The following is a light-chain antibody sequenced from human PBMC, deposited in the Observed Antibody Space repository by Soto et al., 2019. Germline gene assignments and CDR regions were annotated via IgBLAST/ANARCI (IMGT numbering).Light chain of an antibody. Sequence: DIQMSQSPSSLSASVGDSVTITCRASETIIDYLNWYQQQPGAAPKLLIFSASSLHSGVPSSFRGSGSGTHFTLTISSLQPEDFATYFCQQRFSAPRTFGQGTKL. V-gene: IGKV1-39*01. CDR1: ETIIDY. CDR2: SAS. CDR3: QQRFSAPRT. J-gene: IGKJ2*01.